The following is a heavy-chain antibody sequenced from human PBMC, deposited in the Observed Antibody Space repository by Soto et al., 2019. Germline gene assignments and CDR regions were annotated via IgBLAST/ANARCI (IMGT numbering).Heavy chain of an antibody. CDR3: ARDPKTSGGQHWAFNYFNS. Sequence: GGSLRLSCAASGFSFSISPMHWVRQAPGKGPEWVALISYDGTNKFYADSVKGRFTISRDNSKSTLYLQVDSLRPEDAAVYYCARDPKTSGGQHWAFNYFNSWGQGTLVTVSS. D-gene: IGHD7-27*01. CDR2: ISYDGTNK. CDR1: GFSFSISP. J-gene: IGHJ4*02. V-gene: IGHV3-30-3*01.